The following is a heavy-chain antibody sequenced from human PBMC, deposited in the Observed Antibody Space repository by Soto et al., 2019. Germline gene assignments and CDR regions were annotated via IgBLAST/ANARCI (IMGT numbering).Heavy chain of an antibody. CDR2: ISIGGTTI. J-gene: IGHJ5*02. CDR3: ARDNGEFDP. Sequence: GGSLRLSCAASGFTFRNYNMNWVRQAPGKGLEWVSHISIGGTTIDYADSVKGRSTISRDNAKNSLYLQMNSLRAEDTAVYYCARDNGEFDPWGQGTLVTVSS. CDR1: GFTFRNYN. V-gene: IGHV3-48*04. D-gene: IGHD3-10*01.